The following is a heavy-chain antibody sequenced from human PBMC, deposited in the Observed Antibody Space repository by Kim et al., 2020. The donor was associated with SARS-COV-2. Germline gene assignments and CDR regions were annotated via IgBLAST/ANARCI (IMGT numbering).Heavy chain of an antibody. Sequence: NYNPALKSRVTISVDTSKNQCSLKLSSVTAADTAVYYCARAPELWFGFDYWGQGTLVTVSS. CDR3: ARAPELWFGFDY. J-gene: IGHJ4*02. V-gene: IGHV4-59*01. D-gene: IGHD3-10*01.